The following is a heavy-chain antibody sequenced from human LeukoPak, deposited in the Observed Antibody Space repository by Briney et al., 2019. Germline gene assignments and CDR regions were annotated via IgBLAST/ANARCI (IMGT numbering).Heavy chain of an antibody. V-gene: IGHV3-7*03. CDR1: GFIFSSQW. J-gene: IGHJ4*02. CDR3: ASLDTAMVTWRDN. Sequence: GGSLRLSCEASGFIFSSQWMSWVRQAPGKGLEWVANIKRDGSEIYYVNSVKGRFTISRDNAKNSLFLQMNNLRVEDTAVYYCASLDTAMVTWRDNWGQGTLVTVSS. CDR2: IKRDGSEI. D-gene: IGHD5-18*01.